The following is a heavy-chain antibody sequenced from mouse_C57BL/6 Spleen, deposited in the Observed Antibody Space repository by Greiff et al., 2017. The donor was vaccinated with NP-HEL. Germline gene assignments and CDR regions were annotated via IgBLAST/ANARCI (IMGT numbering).Heavy chain of an antibody. CDR3: ARHYDYSDY. Sequence: EVQLQESGPVLVKPGASVKMSCKASGYTFTDYYMNWVKQSHGKSLEWIGVINPYNGGTSYNQKFKGKATLTVDKSSSTAYMELNSLTSEDSAVYYCARHYDYSDYWGQGTTLTVSS. CDR1: GYTFTDYY. D-gene: IGHD2-3*01. J-gene: IGHJ2*01. V-gene: IGHV1-19*01. CDR2: INPYNGGT.